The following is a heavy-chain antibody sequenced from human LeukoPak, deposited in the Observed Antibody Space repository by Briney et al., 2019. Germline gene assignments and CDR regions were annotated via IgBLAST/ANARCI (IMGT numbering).Heavy chain of an antibody. Sequence: ASVNVSCKASGYTFTSYTLHWVRQAPGQRLEWMGWINAGNGNTKYSQKFQGRVTITRDTSASTAYMELSSLRSEDTAVYYCARDRSGYSYDSFDYWGQGTLVTVSS. CDR2: INAGNGNT. V-gene: IGHV1-3*01. CDR3: ARDRSGYSYDSFDY. CDR1: GYTFTSYT. J-gene: IGHJ4*02. D-gene: IGHD3-3*01.